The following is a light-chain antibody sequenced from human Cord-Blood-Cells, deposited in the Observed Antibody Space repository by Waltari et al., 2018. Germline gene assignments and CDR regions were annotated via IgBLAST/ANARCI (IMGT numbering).Light chain of an antibody. CDR1: SSDVGGYNY. CDR3: SSYTSSSTYV. J-gene: IGLJ1*01. Sequence: QSALTQPASVSGSPGQSITISCTGTSSDVGGYNYLSWYQQHPGKAPKLMIYEVSHRPSGVSNRFSGSKSGNTASLTISGLQAEDEADYYCSSYTSSSTYVFGTGTKVTVL. CDR2: EVS. V-gene: IGLV2-14*01.